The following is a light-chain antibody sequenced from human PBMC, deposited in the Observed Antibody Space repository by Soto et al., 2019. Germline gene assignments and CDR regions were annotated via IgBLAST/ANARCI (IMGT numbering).Light chain of an antibody. Sequence: DIVMTQPPLSLSVTPGQPASISCKSSLSLLNSDGRTYMYWYQQKPGQPPQLLISEVSKRFSGVPDRFSGSGSGTDFTLKISRVEAEDVGVYYCMQSLHLPWTFGQGTRVE. CDR3: MQSLHLPWT. CDR1: LSLLNSDGRTY. J-gene: IGKJ1*01. CDR2: EVS. V-gene: IGKV2D-29*01.